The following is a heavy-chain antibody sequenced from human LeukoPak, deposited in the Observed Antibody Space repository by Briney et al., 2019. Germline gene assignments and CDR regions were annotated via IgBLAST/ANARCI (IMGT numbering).Heavy chain of an antibody. CDR3: ARRGYCSSTSCPRVIDY. CDR2: IYPGDSDT. V-gene: IGHV5-51*01. Sequence: GESLRISCQGSGDSFTSYWIGWVRQLPGKGLEWMGIIYPGDSDTRYSPSFQGQVPISADKSISTAYLQWSRLKASGTAMYYCARRGYCSSTSCPRVIDYWGQGTLVTVSS. CDR1: GDSFTSYW. D-gene: IGHD2-2*01. J-gene: IGHJ4*02.